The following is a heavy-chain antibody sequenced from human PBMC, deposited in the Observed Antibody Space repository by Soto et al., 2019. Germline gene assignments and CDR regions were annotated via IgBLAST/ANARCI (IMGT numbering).Heavy chain of an antibody. Sequence: SETLSLTCTVSGGSISSYYWSWIRQPPGKGLEWIGYIYYSGSTNYNPSLKSRFTISVDTSKNQFSLKLSSVTAADTAVYYCARGDQGYCSGGSCYADAFDIWGQGTMVTVSS. V-gene: IGHV4-59*01. CDR1: GGSISSYY. J-gene: IGHJ3*02. D-gene: IGHD2-15*01. CDR3: ARGDQGYCSGGSCYADAFDI. CDR2: IYYSGST.